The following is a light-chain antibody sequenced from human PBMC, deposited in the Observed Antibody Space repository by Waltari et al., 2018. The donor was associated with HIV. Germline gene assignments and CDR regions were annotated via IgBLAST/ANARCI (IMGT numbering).Light chain of an antibody. Sequence: QSVLTQPPSVSGAPGQRVTISCTGDSSNIGAGYDVHWYQQLPGTAPKLLISDNVNRPSGVPDRFSESTSGTSASLSITGLQAEDEADYYCHSYDRGLGGLVFGGGTKVTVL. CDR3: HSYDRGLGGLV. CDR1: SSNIGAGYD. V-gene: IGLV1-40*01. J-gene: IGLJ3*02. CDR2: DNV.